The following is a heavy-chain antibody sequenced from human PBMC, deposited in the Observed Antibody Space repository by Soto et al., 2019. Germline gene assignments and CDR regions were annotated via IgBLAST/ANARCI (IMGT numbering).Heavy chain of an antibody. Sequence: PGGSLRLSCGASGFSFTNYAMSWVRQAPGRGLEWVSSISGSLGTTYYADSVKGRFTISRDTSKDTLLLQTSSLRADDTALYYCEKTKPHTAMVDYFDFWGQGTLVTVYS. J-gene: IGHJ4*02. CDR2: ISGSLGTT. CDR1: GFSFTNYA. D-gene: IGHD5-18*01. CDR3: EKTKPHTAMVDYFDF. V-gene: IGHV3-23*01.